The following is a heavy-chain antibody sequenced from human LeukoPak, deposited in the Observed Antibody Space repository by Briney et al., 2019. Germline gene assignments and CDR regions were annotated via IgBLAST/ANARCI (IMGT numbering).Heavy chain of an antibody. Sequence: PGGSLRLSCAASGFTFSSYWMSWVRQAPGKGLEWVANIKQDGSEKYYVGSVKGRFTISRDNAKNSLYLQMNSLRAEDTAVYYCAREGYDFWSGYLWTDYWGQGTLVTVSS. CDR1: GFTFSSYW. V-gene: IGHV3-7*01. J-gene: IGHJ4*02. D-gene: IGHD3-3*01. CDR2: IKQDGSEK. CDR3: AREGYDFWSGYLWTDY.